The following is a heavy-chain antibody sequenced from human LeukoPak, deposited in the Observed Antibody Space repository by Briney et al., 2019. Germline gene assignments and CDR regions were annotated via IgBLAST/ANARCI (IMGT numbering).Heavy chain of an antibody. CDR2: IYSGGST. J-gene: IGHJ6*03. D-gene: IGHD3-10*01. CDR1: GFTVSSNY. Sequence: PGGSLRLSCAASGFTVSSNYMSWVRQAPGKGLEWVSVIYSGGSTYYADSVKGRFTISRDNSKNTLYLQMNSLRAEDTAVYYCARAPLLYYYYYMDVWGKGTTVTISS. V-gene: IGHV3-66*01. CDR3: ARAPLLYYYYYMDV.